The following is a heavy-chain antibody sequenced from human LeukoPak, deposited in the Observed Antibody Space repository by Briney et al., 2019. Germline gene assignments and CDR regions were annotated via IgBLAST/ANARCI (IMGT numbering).Heavy chain of an antibody. V-gene: IGHV3-48*02. CDR2: ISSTSRTI. J-gene: IGHJ6*02. CDR1: GFTFDDYG. D-gene: IGHD2-2*01. Sequence: GRSLRLSCAASGFTFDDYGMTWVRQAPGKGLEWVSYISSTSRTIYYADSVKGRFTISRDNAKNSLYLQMNSLRDEDTAVYYCARDICISTSCSYGMDVWGQGTSVTVSS. CDR3: ARDICISTSCSYGMDV.